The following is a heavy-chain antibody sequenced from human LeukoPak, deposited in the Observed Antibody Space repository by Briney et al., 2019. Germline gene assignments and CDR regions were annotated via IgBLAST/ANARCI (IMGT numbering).Heavy chain of an antibody. D-gene: IGHD6-13*01. Sequence: ASVKVSCKASGYTFTTYGLSWVRQAPGQGLEWLGWISTYDDNIKYAQSLQGRLTLTIDTSTSTAYMELRSLRSDDTAVYYCAREDSSSWENWFDPWGQGTLVTVSS. CDR1: GYTFTTYG. CDR3: AREDSSSWENWFDP. V-gene: IGHV1-18*01. CDR2: ISTYDDNI. J-gene: IGHJ5*02.